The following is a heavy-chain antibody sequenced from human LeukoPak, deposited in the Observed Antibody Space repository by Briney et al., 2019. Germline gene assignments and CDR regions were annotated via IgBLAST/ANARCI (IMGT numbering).Heavy chain of an antibody. CDR3: ARDRGYSSFDY. CDR2: INPDGSEK. CDR1: GFTFRTSW. D-gene: IGHD6-19*01. J-gene: IGHJ4*02. V-gene: IGHV3-7*01. Sequence: GSLRLSCGASGFTFRTSWMNWVRQAPGKGLEWVASINPDGSEKYSVDSVKGRFTISRDNAKNSLYLQMNSLRAEDTAVYYCARDRGYSSFDYWGQGTLVTVSS.